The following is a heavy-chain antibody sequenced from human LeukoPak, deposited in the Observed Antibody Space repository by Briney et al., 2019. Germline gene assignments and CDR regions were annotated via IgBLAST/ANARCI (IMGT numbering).Heavy chain of an antibody. Sequence: SETLSLTCTVAGGSISSQCWSWIRQPAGKGLDWIGYVYYTGSTNYNPSLKSRFTISGDTSKNQFSLNLTSVTAADTAVYYCARDCSGGSCAPRAFDIWGQGTMVTVS. J-gene: IGHJ3*02. CDR3: ARDCSGGSCAPRAFDI. CDR1: GGSISSQC. D-gene: IGHD2-15*01. CDR2: VYYTGST. V-gene: IGHV4-59*11.